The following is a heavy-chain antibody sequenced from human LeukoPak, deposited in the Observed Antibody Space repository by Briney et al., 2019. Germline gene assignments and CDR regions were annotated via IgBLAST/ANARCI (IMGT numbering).Heavy chain of an antibody. J-gene: IGHJ4*02. CDR3: AKDSRSSSSNPDY. D-gene: IGHD2-2*01. CDR1: GFTVSSNY. CDR2: IYSGGST. Sequence: GGSLRLSCAASGFTVSSNYMSWVRQAPGKGLEWVSVIYSGGSTYYADSVKGRFTISRDSSQNTLYLRMNSLRPDDSAIYYCAKDSRSSSSNPDYWGQGTLVTVSS. V-gene: IGHV3-53*01.